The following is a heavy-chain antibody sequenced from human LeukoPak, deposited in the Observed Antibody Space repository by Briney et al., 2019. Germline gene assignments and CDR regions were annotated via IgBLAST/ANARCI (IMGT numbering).Heavy chain of an antibody. J-gene: IGHJ4*02. Sequence: GRSLRLSCAASGFTFDDYAMHWVRQAPGKGLEWVSGISWNSGSIGYADSVKGRFTISRDNAKNSLYLQMNSLRAKDTALYYCAKDRALRYFDWLLHNWGQGTLVTVSS. V-gene: IGHV3-9*01. CDR1: GFTFDDYA. D-gene: IGHD3-9*01. CDR3: AKDRALRYFDWLLHN. CDR2: ISWNSGSI.